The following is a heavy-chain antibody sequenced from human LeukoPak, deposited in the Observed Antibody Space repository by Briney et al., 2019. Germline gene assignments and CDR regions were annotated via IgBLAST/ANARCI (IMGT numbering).Heavy chain of an antibody. D-gene: IGHD2-2*01. Sequence: GGSLRLFCAASGFTFSNAWMSWVRQAPGKGLEWVGRIKSKTDGGTTDYAAPVKGRFTISRDDSKNTLYLQMNSLKTEDTAVYYCTTGSVVPAAQDDAFDIWGQGTMVTVSS. J-gene: IGHJ3*02. CDR2: IKSKTDGGTT. CDR3: TTGSVVPAAQDDAFDI. CDR1: GFTFSNAW. V-gene: IGHV3-15*01.